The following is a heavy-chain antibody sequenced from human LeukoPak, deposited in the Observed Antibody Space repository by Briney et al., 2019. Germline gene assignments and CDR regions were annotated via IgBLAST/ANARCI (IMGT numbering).Heavy chain of an antibody. V-gene: IGHV4-34*01. CDR2: INHSGST. Sequence: PSETLSLTCAVYGGSFSPYYWSWIRQPPEKGLEWIGEINHSGSTNYNPSLKSRVTISVDTSKNQFSLKLSSVTAADTAVYYCARGGLYCGGHCYVDHWGQGSLVTVSS. CDR1: GGSFSPYY. D-gene: IGHD2-21*02. J-gene: IGHJ4*02. CDR3: ARGGLYCGGHCYVDH.